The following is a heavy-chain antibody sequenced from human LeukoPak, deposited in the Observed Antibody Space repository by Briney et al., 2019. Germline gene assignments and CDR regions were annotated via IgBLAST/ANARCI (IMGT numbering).Heavy chain of an antibody. V-gene: IGHV1-2*02. J-gene: IGHJ5*02. Sequence: ASVRVSCKPSGYSFTDYYIHWVRQAPGQGLEWMAWINTKTGRTSSARKFQGRVTMTRDPSITTVYMDMAWLTSDDTAIYFCARADFIDAGPYLIGPWGQGTLVTVSS. CDR1: GYSFTDYY. CDR2: INTKTGRT. CDR3: ARADFIDAGPYLIGP. D-gene: IGHD3-3*01.